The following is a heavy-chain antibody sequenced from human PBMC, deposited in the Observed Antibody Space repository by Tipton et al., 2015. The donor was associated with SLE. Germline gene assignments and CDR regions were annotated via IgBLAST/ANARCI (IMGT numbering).Heavy chain of an antibody. CDR2: IYYSGST. Sequence: TLSLTCTVSGGSISSHYWSWIRQPPGKGLEWIGYIYYSGSTNYNPSLKSRVTISVDTSKNQFSLKLSSVTAADTAVYYCARAIYGDYTNYYYYMDVWGKGTTVTVSS. J-gene: IGHJ6*03. V-gene: IGHV4-59*11. CDR3: ARAIYGDYTNYYYYMDV. CDR1: GGSISSHY. D-gene: IGHD4-17*01.